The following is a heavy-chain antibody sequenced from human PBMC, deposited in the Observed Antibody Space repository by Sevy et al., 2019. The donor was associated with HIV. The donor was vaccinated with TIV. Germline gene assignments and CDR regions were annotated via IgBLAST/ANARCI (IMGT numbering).Heavy chain of an antibody. J-gene: IGHJ3*02. D-gene: IGHD3-22*01. CDR3: AKDVVVLIGDAFDI. CDR2: IKQGGNEK. Sequence: GGSLRLSCAASGFTFSNYWMNWVRQAPGKGLEWVANIKQGGNEKYYVDSVKGRFTLSRDNAKNSVSLQMNSLRAEDTAIYYCAKDVVVLIGDAFDIWGQGTMVTVSS. CDR1: GFTFSNYW. V-gene: IGHV3-7*03.